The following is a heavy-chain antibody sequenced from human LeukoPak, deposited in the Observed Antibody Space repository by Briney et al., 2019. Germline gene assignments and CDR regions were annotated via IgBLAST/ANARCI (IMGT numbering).Heavy chain of an antibody. J-gene: IGHJ5*02. V-gene: IGHV3-23*01. CDR1: GFTFSSYA. CDR3: ALVVVQAAKSRPA. D-gene: IGHD2-2*01. CDR2: ISGSGGST. Sequence: PGGSLRLSCAASGFTFSSYAMSWVRQAPVKGLEWVSAISGSGGSTYYADSVKGRFTISRDNSKNTLYLQMNSLRAEDTAVYYCALVVVQAAKSRPAWGQGTLVTVSS.